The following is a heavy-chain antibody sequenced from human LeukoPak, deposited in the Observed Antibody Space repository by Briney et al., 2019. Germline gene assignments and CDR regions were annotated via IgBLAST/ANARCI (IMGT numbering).Heavy chain of an antibody. Sequence: SETLSLTCTVSGVSVSNYYWSWIRQPPGRGLEWLGFIFYKGSIDCNPSLKRRVSMSVDPSKNQLSLNLTSVTAADTAIYYCARGLIVRQDDAFDVWGQGTKVTVSS. J-gene: IGHJ3*01. CDR3: ARGLIVRQDDAFDV. D-gene: IGHD3-10*02. V-gene: IGHV4-59*02. CDR2: IFYKGSI. CDR1: GVSVSNYY.